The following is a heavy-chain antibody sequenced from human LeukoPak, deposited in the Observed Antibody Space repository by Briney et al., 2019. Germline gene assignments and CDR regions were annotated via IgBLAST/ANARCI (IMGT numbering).Heavy chain of an antibody. CDR3: ARESYEVRDYDFWSGYYDFDY. D-gene: IGHD3-3*01. CDR1: GFTFSSYA. V-gene: IGHV3-23*01. CDR2: VSGSGGNT. J-gene: IGHJ4*02. Sequence: GGSLRLSCAASGFTFSSYAMSWVRQAPGKGLEWVSGVSGSGGNTYYADSVKGRFTISRDNSKNTLYLQMNSLRAEDTAVYYCARESYEVRDYDFWSGYYDFDYWGQGTLVTVSS.